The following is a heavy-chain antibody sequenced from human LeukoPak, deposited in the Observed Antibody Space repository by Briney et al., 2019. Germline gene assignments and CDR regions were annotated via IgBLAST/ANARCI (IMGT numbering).Heavy chain of an antibody. CDR2: ISASGSPI. V-gene: IGHV3-48*03. Sequence: GGSLRLSCAASGLSFSNYQMNWVRQAPGKGLEWISYISASGSPIYYADSVKGRFTISRDNAKNSLYLLMNSLRPEDTAVYYCASGLHISGSYYFDYWGQGTLVTVSS. CDR3: ASGLHISGSYYFDY. CDR1: GLSFSNYQ. D-gene: IGHD6-19*01. J-gene: IGHJ4*02.